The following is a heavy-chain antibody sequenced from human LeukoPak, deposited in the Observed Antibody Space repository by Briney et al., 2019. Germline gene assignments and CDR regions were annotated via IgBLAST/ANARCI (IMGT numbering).Heavy chain of an antibody. V-gene: IGHV3-23*01. CDR3: AANLGSRWGMESGY. Sequence: PGGSLRLSCAASGFTFSSYAMSWVRQAPGKGLEWVSTISASGGSTYYADSVKGRSTISRDNSKNTLYLQMNSLRAEDTAVYYCAANLGSRWGMESGYWGQGTLVTVSS. CDR2: ISASGGST. J-gene: IGHJ4*02. D-gene: IGHD3-16*01. CDR1: GFTFSSYA.